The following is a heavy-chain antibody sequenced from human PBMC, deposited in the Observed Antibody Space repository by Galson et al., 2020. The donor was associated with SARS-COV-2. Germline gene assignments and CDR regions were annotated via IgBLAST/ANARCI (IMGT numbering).Heavy chain of an antibody. D-gene: IGHD1-26*01. CDR2: IIPILDSE. J-gene: IGHJ6*02. V-gene: IGHV1-69*13. Sequence: SVKVSCKVSGGFSSLLSFSWVRQAPGHGLEWMGGIIPILDSENYPQRFQGRVTMTAAEPTNTAYMELRGLTFDDTAVYYCVSQEAGRGSDYPYYHALDVWGQGTTVIVSS. CDR3: VSQEAGRGSDYPYYHALDV. CDR1: GGFSSLLS.